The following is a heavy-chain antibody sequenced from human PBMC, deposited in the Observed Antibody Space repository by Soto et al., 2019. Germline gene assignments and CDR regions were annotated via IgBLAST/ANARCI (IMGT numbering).Heavy chain of an antibody. D-gene: IGHD6-19*01. V-gene: IGHV3-15*07. CDR2: IKSKTDGGTT. J-gene: IGHJ4*02. CDR3: TPLALKYSSGWYEFSD. Sequence: EVQLVESGGGLVKPGGSLRLSCAASGFTFSNVWMNWVRQAPGKGLEWVGRIKSKTDGGTTDYSEPVKVRFTNSRDDSKHTMYLQMNSLKTEDTAVYYCTPLALKYSSGWYEFSDWGQGTMVTVSS. CDR1: GFTFSNVW.